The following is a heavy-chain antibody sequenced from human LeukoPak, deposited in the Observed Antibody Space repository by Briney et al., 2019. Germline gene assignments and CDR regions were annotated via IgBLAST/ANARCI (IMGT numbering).Heavy chain of an antibody. CDR1: GGSIRITSYY. CDR3: ARGGSYWDS. CDR2: IYFSGRT. V-gene: IGHV4-39*07. J-gene: IGHJ5*01. D-gene: IGHD3-10*01. Sequence: SETLSLTCTVSGGSIRITSYYWGWIRQSSGREPEWIGSIYFSGRTHYNPSLESRVTISVDTSNNQFSLRLNSVTAADTAVYYCARGGSYWDSWGQEPWSPSPQ.